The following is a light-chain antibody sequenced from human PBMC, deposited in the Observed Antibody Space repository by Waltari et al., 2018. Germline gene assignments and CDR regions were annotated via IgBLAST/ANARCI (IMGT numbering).Light chain of an antibody. J-gene: IGLJ1*01. V-gene: IGLV2-23*01. CDR2: EGS. CDR3: CSYAGSSLWDV. Sequence: QSALTQPASVSGSPGQSITISCTGTSSDVGSYNLVSWYQQHPGKAPKLLIYEGSKRPSVVSNRFSGSKCGNTASLTISGLQAEDEADYYCCSYAGSSLWDVFGTGTKVTVL. CDR1: SSDVGSYNL.